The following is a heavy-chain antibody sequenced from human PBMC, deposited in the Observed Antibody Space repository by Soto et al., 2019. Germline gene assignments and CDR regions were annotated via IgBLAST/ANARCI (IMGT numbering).Heavy chain of an antibody. CDR3: ARDLLHYDFWSGYSASFYYGMDV. J-gene: IGHJ6*02. CDR1: GFTFSSYE. D-gene: IGHD3-3*01. CDR2: ISDSGRTI. Sequence: GGSLRLSCSASGFTFSSYEMNWVRQAPVKGLEWVSYISDSGRTIYYADSVKGRFTVSRDDAQNSVYLQMDSLRAEDTAVYYCARDLLHYDFWSGYSASFYYGMDVWGPGTTVTVSS. V-gene: IGHV3-48*03.